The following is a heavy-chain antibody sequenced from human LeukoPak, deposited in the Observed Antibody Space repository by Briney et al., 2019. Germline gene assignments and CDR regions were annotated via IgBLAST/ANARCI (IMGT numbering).Heavy chain of an antibody. V-gene: IGHV3-30*04. CDR2: ISYDGSNK. CDR3: AKKGYSNGWRDSYYFDC. J-gene: IGHJ4*02. CDR1: GFTFSSYA. D-gene: IGHD6-19*01. Sequence: GGSLRLSCAASGFTFSSYAMHWVRQAPGKGLEWVAVISYDGSNKYYADSVKGRFTISRDNSKNTLYLQMNSLRAEDTAVYYCAKKGYSNGWRDSYYFDCWGQGTLVTVSS.